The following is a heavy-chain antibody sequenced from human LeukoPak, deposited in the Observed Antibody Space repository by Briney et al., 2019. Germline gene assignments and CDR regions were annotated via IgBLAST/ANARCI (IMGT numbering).Heavy chain of an antibody. D-gene: IGHD4-17*01. CDR3: ASAPVTNHYYYYTDV. CDR1: GGSFSGYY. Sequence: SGTLSLTCAVYGGSFSGYYWSWIRQPPGKGLEWIGEINHSGSTNYNPSLKSRVTISVDTSKNQFSLKLSSVTAADTAVYYCASAPVTNHYYYYTDVWGKGTTVTVSS. CDR2: INHSGST. J-gene: IGHJ6*03. V-gene: IGHV4-34*01.